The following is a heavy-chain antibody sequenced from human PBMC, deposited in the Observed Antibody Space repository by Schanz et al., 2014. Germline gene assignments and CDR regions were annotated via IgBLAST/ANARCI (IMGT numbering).Heavy chain of an antibody. V-gene: IGHV3-48*01. Sequence: EVELVESGGGLVQPGGSLRLSCAASGFSFSDHAMNWVRQAPGKGLEWVSYISSSSSTRYYADSVKGRFTISRDNAKNSLYLEMNSLRAEDTALYYCARDRRNADLDYWGQGTLVTVSS. CDR3: ARDRRNADLDY. CDR1: GFSFSDHA. J-gene: IGHJ4*02. CDR2: ISSSSSTR. D-gene: IGHD1-1*01.